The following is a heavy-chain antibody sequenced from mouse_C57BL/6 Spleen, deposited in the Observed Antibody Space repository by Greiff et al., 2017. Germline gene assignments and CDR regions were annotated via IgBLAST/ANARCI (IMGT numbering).Heavy chain of an antibody. V-gene: IGHV1-74*01. Sequence: QVQLQQSGAELVKPGASVKVSCKASGYTFTSYWMHWVKQRPGQGLEWIGRIHPSDSDTNYNQKFKGKATLTVDESSSTAYMQLSSLTSEDSAVYDCEVACLAGEKWYFDYWGTGTTVTVSS. CDR2: IHPSDSDT. CDR1: GYTFTSYW. J-gene: IGHJ1*03. CDR3: EVACLAGEKWYFDY. D-gene: IGHD4-1*01.